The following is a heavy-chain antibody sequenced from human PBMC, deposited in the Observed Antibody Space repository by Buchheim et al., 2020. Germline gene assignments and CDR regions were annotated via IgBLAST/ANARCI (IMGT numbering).Heavy chain of an antibody. V-gene: IGHV3-30*18. CDR1: GFTFSSYG. CDR3: AKDQGAGDYYGMDV. J-gene: IGHJ6*02. CDR2: ISYDGSNK. D-gene: IGHD6-19*01. Sequence: QVQLVESGGGVVQPGRSLRLSCAASGFTFSSYGMHWVGQAPGKGLEWVAVISYDGSNKYYADSVKGRFTISRDNSKNTLYLQMNSLRAEDTAVYYCAKDQGAGDYYGMDVWGQGTT.